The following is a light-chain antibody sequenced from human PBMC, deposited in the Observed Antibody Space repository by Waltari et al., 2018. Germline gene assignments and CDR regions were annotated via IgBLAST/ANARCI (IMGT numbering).Light chain of an antibody. J-gene: IGKJ1*01. CDR3: QKYESLPAT. CDR2: DAS. Sequence: EVVLTQSPGTLSLSPGEGATLSCRASQSVSRALAWYQKKPGQAPRLLIYDASRRATGIPDRFSGSGAGTDFSLTISRLEPEDVAVYYCQKYESLPATFGQGTKVEIK. V-gene: IGKV3-20*01. CDR1: QSVSRA.